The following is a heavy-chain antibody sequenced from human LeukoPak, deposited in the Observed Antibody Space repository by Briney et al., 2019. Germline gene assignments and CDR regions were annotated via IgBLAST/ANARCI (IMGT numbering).Heavy chain of an antibody. CDR2: IYYSGST. D-gene: IGHD6-6*01. V-gene: IGHV4-39*01. Sequence: PSETLSLTYTVSGGSISSSSYYWGWIRQPPGKGLEWIGSIYYSGSTYYNPSLKSRVTISVDTSKNQFSLKLSSVTAADTAVYYCARSLGDSSSSGWGQGTLVTVSS. CDR1: GGSISSSSYY. CDR3: ARSLGDSSSSG. J-gene: IGHJ4*02.